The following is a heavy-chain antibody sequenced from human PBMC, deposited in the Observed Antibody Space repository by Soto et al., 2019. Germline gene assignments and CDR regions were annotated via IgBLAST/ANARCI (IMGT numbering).Heavy chain of an antibody. CDR2: IWYDGSNK. CDR3: ARANGSGSYYLPNYYYYGMDV. CDR1: GFTFSSYG. D-gene: IGHD3-10*01. V-gene: IGHV3-33*01. J-gene: IGHJ6*01. Sequence: QVQLVESGGGVVQPGRSLRLSCAASGFTFSSYGMHWVRQAPGKGLEWVAVIWYDGSNKYYADSVKGRFTISRDNSKNTLYLQMNSLRAEDTAVYYCARANGSGSYYLPNYYYYGMDVW.